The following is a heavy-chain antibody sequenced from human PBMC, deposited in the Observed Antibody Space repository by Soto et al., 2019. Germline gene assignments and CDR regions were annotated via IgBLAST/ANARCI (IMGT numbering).Heavy chain of an antibody. Sequence: GASGKVSCKASGGTFSSYAISWVRQAPGQGLEWMGGIIPIFGTANYAQKFQGRVTITADKSTSTAYMELSSLRSEDTAVYYCAKQSGADYYYYYGMDVWGQGTTVTVSS. CDR1: GGTFSSYA. J-gene: IGHJ6*02. CDR2: IIPIFGTA. CDR3: AKQSGADYYYYYGMDV. V-gene: IGHV1-69*06. D-gene: IGHD1-26*01.